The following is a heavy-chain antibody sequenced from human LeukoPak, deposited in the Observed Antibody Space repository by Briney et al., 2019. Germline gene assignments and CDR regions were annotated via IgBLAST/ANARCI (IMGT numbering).Heavy chain of an antibody. CDR2: ISGGGGTT. CDR1: GFTFSTYA. CDR3: AKEFYFATAV. V-gene: IGHV3-23*01. J-gene: IGHJ6*02. D-gene: IGHD2-15*01. Sequence: GGSLRLSCAASGFTFSTYAMSWVRQAPGKGLEWVSAISGGGGTTHYADSVKSRFTISRDNSKNTLYLQMDSLRAEDTAVYYCAKEFYFATAVWGQGTTVTVSS.